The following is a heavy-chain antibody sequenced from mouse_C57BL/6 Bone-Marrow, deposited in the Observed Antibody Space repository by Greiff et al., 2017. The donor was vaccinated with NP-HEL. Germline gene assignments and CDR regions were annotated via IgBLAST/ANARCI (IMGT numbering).Heavy chain of an antibody. J-gene: IGHJ1*03. D-gene: IGHD2-12*01. V-gene: IGHV5-4*01. Sequence: EVQRVESGGGLVKPGGSLKLSCAASGFTFSSYAMSWVRQTPEKRLEWVATISDGGSYTYYPDNVKGRFTISRDNAKNNLYLQMSHLKSEDTAMYYCARDYDRSFHWYFDVWGTGTTVTVSS. CDR3: ARDYDRSFHWYFDV. CDR1: GFTFSSYA. CDR2: ISDGGSYT.